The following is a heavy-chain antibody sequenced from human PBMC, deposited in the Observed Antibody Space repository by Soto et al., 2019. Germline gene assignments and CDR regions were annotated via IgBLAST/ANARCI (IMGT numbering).Heavy chain of an antibody. CDR2: ISGSGGST. CDR1: GFTFSSYA. V-gene: IGHV3-23*01. D-gene: IGHD3-10*01. CDR3: ARDFGSGSKIDYYYYYGMDV. J-gene: IGHJ6*02. Sequence: GGSLRLSCAASGFTFSSYAMSWVRQAPGKGLEWVSAISGSGGSTYYADSVKGRFTISRDNSKNTLYLQMNSLRAEDTAVYYCARDFGSGSKIDYYYYYGMDVWGQGTTVTVSS.